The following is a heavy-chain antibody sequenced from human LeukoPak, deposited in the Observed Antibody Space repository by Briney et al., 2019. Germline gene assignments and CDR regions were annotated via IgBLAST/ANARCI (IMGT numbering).Heavy chain of an antibody. CDR3: ASWGEGALDN. Sequence: GGSLRLSCAASGFTGFTFSNYWMTWVRQAPGKGLEWISYISTSTTTIYYANSVKGRFTISRDNAKKSLYLQMNSLRVEDTGVYYCASWGEGALDNWGQGTLVTVSS. CDR1: GFTGFTFSNYW. V-gene: IGHV3-48*01. J-gene: IGHJ4*02. CDR2: ISTSTTTI. D-gene: IGHD1-26*01.